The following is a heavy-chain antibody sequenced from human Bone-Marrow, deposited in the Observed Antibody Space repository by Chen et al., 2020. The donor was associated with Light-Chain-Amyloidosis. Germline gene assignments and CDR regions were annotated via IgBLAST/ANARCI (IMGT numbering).Heavy chain of an antibody. D-gene: IGHD1-26*01. CDR2: ISGSGNSI. CDR3: AKAIVSPGLGRQKRGYHFDS. V-gene: IGHV3-23*01. Sequence: DVQLLESGGGLVQPGGSLRLSCAASGFIFSNSAMSWVRQAPGKGLEWVYGISGSGNSIFYADSVKGRFTISRDNSKDTLSLQMNSLRDDDMAIYYCAKAIVSPGLGRQKRGYHFDSWGQGTLVTVSS. CDR1: GFIFSNSA. J-gene: IGHJ4*02.